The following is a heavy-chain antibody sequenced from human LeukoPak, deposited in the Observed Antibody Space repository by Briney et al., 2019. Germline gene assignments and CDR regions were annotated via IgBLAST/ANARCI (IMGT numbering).Heavy chain of an antibody. J-gene: IGHJ3*02. D-gene: IGHD3-10*01. CDR2: ISGSGGST. V-gene: IGHV3-23*01. CDR3: ANNKGRRLWFGELPNDAFDI. CDR1: GFTFSSYG. Sequence: GSLRLSCAASGFTFSSYGMSWVRQAPGKGLEWVSAISGSGGSTYYADSVKGRFTISRDNSKNTLYLQMNSLRAEDTAVYYCANNKGRRLWFGELPNDAFDIWGQGTMVTVSS.